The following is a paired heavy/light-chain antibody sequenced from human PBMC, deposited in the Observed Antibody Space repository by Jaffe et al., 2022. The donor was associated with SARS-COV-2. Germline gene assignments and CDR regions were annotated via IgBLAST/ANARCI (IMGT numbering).Heavy chain of an antibody. CDR3: ARAYGDTARIDD. Sequence: EVQLMESGGGLIQPGGSLRLSCAASGFSISSKYMSWVRQAPDKGLEWVSLISPGSTTYFADPVRGRFTVSRDFSKNIFYLQMNSLRADDTAVYYCARAYGDTARIDDWGQGTLVIVSS. J-gene: IGHJ4*02. CDR2: ISPGSTT. D-gene: IGHD4-17*01. V-gene: IGHV3-53*01. CDR1: GFSISSKY.
Light chain of an antibody. Sequence: DIQMTQSPSSLSASVGDRVTVTCRASQGIRNYLAWFQQSPGKAPKSLIFAASALHSGVPSRFSGSGSGTNFTLTISSLQPEDFAIYYCQQYNSYPWTFGHGTKVDIK. J-gene: IGKJ1*01. V-gene: IGKV1-16*01. CDR2: AAS. CDR3: QQYNSYPWT. CDR1: QGIRNY.